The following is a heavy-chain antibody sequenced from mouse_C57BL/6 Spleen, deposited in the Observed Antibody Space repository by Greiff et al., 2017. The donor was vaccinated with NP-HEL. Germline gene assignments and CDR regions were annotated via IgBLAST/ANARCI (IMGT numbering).Heavy chain of an antibody. Sequence: QVQLQQSGAELARPGASVKLSCKASGYTFTSYGISWVKQRTGPGLEWIGEIYPRSGNTYYNEKFKGKATLTADKSSSTAYMELRSLTSEYSAVYFCARSYYSDSSYRFDYWGQGTTLTVSS. V-gene: IGHV1-81*01. D-gene: IGHD1-1*01. CDR2: IYPRSGNT. CDR3: ARSYYSDSSYRFDY. J-gene: IGHJ2*01. CDR1: GYTFTSYG.